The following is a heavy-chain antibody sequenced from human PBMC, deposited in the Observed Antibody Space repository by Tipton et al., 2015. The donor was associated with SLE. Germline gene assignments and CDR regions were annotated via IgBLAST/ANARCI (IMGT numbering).Heavy chain of an antibody. J-gene: IGHJ6*02. CDR2: IYHGGT. CDR1: GYSISSGYY. Sequence: TLSLTCVVSGYSISSGYYWGWIRQPPGKGLEWVGSIYHGGTHYNPSLKSRVTISVDPSKNQFSLKLSSVTAADTAVYYCARDYGADYYYGGMDVWGQGTTVTVSS. D-gene: IGHD4-17*01. V-gene: IGHV4-38-2*02. CDR3: ARDYGADYYYGGMDV.